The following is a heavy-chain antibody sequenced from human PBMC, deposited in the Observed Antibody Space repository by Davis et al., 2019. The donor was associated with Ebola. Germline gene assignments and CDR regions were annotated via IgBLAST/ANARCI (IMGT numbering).Heavy chain of an antibody. CDR2: IYSGDSDT. J-gene: IGHJ4*02. V-gene: IGHV5-51*01. Sequence: GESLKISCKGSGYSFTNYWIAWVRQMPGRGPEWMGIIYSGDSDTRYSPSFEGQVTISVDRSISTAYLQWSSLKASDIAMYYCARQESLYGSSDYWGQGTLVTVSS. CDR1: GYSFTNYW. CDR3: ARQESLYGSSDY. D-gene: IGHD2/OR15-2a*01.